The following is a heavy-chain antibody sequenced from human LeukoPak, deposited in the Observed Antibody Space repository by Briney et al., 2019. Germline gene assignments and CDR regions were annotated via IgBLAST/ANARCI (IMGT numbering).Heavy chain of an antibody. Sequence: PGGSLRLSCAASGFTFSNYAMSWVRQAPGEGLEWVSAIGGGGGSTYYADSVKGRFTISRDNSKNTLYLQMNSLRAEDTAVYYCAKDRRETPSDYWGQGTLVTVSS. CDR2: IGGGGGST. D-gene: IGHD1-26*01. V-gene: IGHV3-23*01. J-gene: IGHJ4*02. CDR3: AKDRRETPSDY. CDR1: GFTFSNYA.